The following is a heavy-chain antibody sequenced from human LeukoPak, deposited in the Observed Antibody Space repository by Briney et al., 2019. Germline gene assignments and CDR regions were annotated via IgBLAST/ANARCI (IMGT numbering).Heavy chain of an antibody. Sequence: GGSLRLSCAASGFTVSSNYMSWVRQAPGKGLEWVSVIYSGGSTYYADSVKGRFTISRDNSKNTLYLQMNSLRAEDTAVYYCARDSLYYYYYGVDVWGQGTTVTVSS. CDR1: GFTVSSNY. CDR3: ARDSLYYYYYGVDV. CDR2: IYSGGST. J-gene: IGHJ6*02. V-gene: IGHV3-53*01.